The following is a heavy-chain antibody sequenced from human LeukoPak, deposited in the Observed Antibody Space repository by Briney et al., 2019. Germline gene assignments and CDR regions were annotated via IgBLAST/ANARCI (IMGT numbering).Heavy chain of an antibody. D-gene: IGHD3-16*01. J-gene: IGHJ3*02. CDR3: ARVGGGGAFDI. CDR2: IYYSGSS. CDR1: GGSLSSHY. Sequence: SETLSLTCTVSGGSLSSHYWNWVRQPPGKGLEWIAFIYYSGSSSYSPSLKSRVTISVDTSKNQFSLKLSSVTAADTAVYYCARVGGGGAFDIWGQGTMVTVSS. V-gene: IGHV4-59*08.